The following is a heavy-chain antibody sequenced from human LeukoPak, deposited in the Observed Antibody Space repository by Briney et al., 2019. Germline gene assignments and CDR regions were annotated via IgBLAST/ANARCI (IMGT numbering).Heavy chain of an antibody. Sequence: GEALKISCKGSGYSFPSYWIGWVRQMPGKGLEWMGIIYPGESDTRYSPSFQGQVTISADKSISTAYLQWSSLKASDNAMYYCATTIAAAANDAFDIWGQGTMVTVSS. J-gene: IGHJ3*02. CDR2: IYPGESDT. CDR1: GYSFPSYW. CDR3: ATTIAAAANDAFDI. V-gene: IGHV5-51*01. D-gene: IGHD6-13*01.